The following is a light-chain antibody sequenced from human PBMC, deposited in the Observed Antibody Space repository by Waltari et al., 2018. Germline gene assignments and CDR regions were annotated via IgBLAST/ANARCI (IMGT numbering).Light chain of an antibody. CDR3: CSYAGRSVV. Sequence: QSALTQPRSVSGSPGHSVTISCTGTRSDVAFYSRVSWYQQSPGKGPKLIIYDASQRSSEVPDRFTASYFGNTASLTISGLQPDDEAVYFCCSYAGRSVVFGGGTKLTVL. CDR1: RSDVAFYSR. V-gene: IGLV2-11*01. CDR2: DAS. J-gene: IGLJ2*01.